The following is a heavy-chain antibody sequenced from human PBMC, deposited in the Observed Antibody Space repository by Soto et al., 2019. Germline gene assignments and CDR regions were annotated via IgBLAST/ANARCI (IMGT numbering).Heavy chain of an antibody. D-gene: IGHD2-2*01. CDR3: ARDRRQDIVVVPAASYYFDY. Sequence: EVQLVESGGGLVKPEGSLRLSCAASGFTFSSYSMNWVRQAPGKGLEWVSSISSSSSYIYYADSVKGRFTISRDNAKNSLYLQMNSLRAEDTAVYYCARDRRQDIVVVPAASYYFDYWGQGTLVTVSS. CDR2: ISSSSSYI. J-gene: IGHJ4*02. CDR1: GFTFSSYS. V-gene: IGHV3-21*01.